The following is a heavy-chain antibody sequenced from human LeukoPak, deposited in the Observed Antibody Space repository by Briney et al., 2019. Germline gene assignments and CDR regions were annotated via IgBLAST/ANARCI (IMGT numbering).Heavy chain of an antibody. Sequence: GGSLRLSCAASGFTFSSYAMSWVRQAPGKGLEWVSAISGSGGSTYYADSVKGRFTISRDNSKNTLYLQVNSLRAEDTAVYYCAKDPTFSVVVPAPHDYWGQGTLVTVSS. CDR3: AKDPTFSVVVPAPHDY. CDR1: GFTFSSYA. V-gene: IGHV3-23*01. CDR2: ISGSGGST. D-gene: IGHD2-2*01. J-gene: IGHJ4*02.